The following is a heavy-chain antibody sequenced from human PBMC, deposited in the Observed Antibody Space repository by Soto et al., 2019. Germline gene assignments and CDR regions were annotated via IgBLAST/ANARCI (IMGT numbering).Heavy chain of an antibody. CDR1: GGSISRSNYY. CDR3: ARHLGICTSTSCYGHHYYMDV. CDR2: IYYSGST. Sequence: SETLSLTCTVSGGSISRSNYYWAWIRQPPGKGLEWIGSIYYSGSTYYNPSLKSRVTISLDTSKNQFSLKLRSVTAADTAVFYCARHLGICTSTSCYGHHYYMDVWGRGTTVTVSS. J-gene: IGHJ6*03. D-gene: IGHD2-2*01. V-gene: IGHV4-39*01.